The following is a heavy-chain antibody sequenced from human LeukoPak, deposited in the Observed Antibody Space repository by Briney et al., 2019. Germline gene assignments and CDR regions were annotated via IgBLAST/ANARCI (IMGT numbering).Heavy chain of an antibody. CDR2: TSGSGGST. CDR3: AKSGSSYDFWSGYYGDDY. V-gene: IGHV3-23*01. CDR1: GFTFSSYA. Sequence: GGSLRLSCAASGFTFSSYAMSWVRQAPGKGLEWVSATSGSGGSTYYADSVKGRFTISRDNSKNTLYLQMNSLRAEDTAVYYCAKSGSSYDFWSGYYGDDYWGQGTLVTVSS. J-gene: IGHJ4*02. D-gene: IGHD3-3*01.